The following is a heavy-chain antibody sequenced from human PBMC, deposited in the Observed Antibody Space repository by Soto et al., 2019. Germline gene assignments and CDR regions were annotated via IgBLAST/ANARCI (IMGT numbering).Heavy chain of an antibody. V-gene: IGHV4-59*01. CDR1: GGSISGYY. J-gene: IGHJ4*02. CDR3: ARALGYCNATSCWYYFEY. Sequence: SETLSLTCAVSGGSISGYYWSWIRQPPGKGLEWIGYIYYSGSTNYNPSLKSRVTISVDTSKNQFSLKLSSVTAADTAVYYCARALGYCNATSCWYYFEYWGRGTLVTVSS. D-gene: IGHD2-15*01. CDR2: IYYSGST.